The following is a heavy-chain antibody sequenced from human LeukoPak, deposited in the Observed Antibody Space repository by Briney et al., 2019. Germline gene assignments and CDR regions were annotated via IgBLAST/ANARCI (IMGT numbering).Heavy chain of an antibody. CDR2: VSPKSGGT. CDR3: ASGSGGWFDP. Sequence: ASVKVSCKASGYTFNDRNVHWVRQAPGQGLEWMGFVSPKSGGTTCARKFQGRVTMTTDTSINTAYMDLSSLRSDDTAVYYCASGSGGWFDPWGQGMLVIVSS. J-gene: IGHJ5*02. CDR1: GYTFNDRN. V-gene: IGHV1-2*02. D-gene: IGHD3-10*01.